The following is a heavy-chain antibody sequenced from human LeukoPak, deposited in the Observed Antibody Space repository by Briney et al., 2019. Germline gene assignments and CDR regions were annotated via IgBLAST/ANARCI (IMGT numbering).Heavy chain of an antibody. V-gene: IGHV3-48*01. CDR3: AREVYDSPSGNFHY. CDR2: ISGSSSTI. CDR1: GFIFSNYY. J-gene: IGHJ4*02. Sequence: GGSLRLSCAASGFIFSNYYMNWVRQAPGKGLEWVSYISGSSSTIYYADSVKGRFTISRDNAKNSLYLQMNSLRAEDTAVYYCAREVYDSPSGNFHYWGQGTLVTVSS. D-gene: IGHD3-16*01.